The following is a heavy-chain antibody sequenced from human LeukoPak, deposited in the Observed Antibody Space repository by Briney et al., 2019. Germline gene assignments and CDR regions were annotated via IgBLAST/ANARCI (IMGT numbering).Heavy chain of an antibody. CDR1: GGTFSSYT. J-gene: IGHJ1*01. CDR3: AGSTVTRLAEYFQH. V-gene: IGHV1-69*13. Sequence: ASVKVSCKASGGTFSSYTISWVRQAPGQGLEWMGGIIPIFGTANYAQKFQGRVTITADESTSTAYMELSSLRSEDTAVYYCAGSTVTRLAEYFQHWGQGTLVTVSS. CDR2: IIPIFGTA. D-gene: IGHD4-17*01.